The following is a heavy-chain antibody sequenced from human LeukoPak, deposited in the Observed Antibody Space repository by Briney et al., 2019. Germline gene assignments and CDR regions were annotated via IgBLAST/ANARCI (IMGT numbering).Heavy chain of an antibody. Sequence: PSETLSLTCTVSGGSISSYYWSWIRQPPSRGLEWLGRTYYRSKWYNDYAVSVKSRITINPDTSKNQFSLQLNSVTPEDTAVYYCAREADSGYDLSWFDPWGQGTLVTVSS. CDR1: GGSISSYY. V-gene: IGHV6-1*01. CDR2: TYYRSKWYN. D-gene: IGHD5-12*01. CDR3: AREADSGYDLSWFDP. J-gene: IGHJ5*02.